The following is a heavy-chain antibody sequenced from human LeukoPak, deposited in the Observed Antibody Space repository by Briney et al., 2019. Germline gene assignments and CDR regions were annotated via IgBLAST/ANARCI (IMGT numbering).Heavy chain of an antibody. CDR3: ARVQTLRVFGYDY. J-gene: IGHJ4*02. Sequence: GGSLRLSCAASGFTFSDYGMSWVRQAPGKGLEWVGRIKSKTDGGTTDYAAPVKGRFTISRDNSKNTLYLQMNSLRAEDTAVYYCARVQTLRVFGYDYWGQGTLVTVSS. D-gene: IGHD2-8*01. CDR1: GFTFSDYG. V-gene: IGHV3-15*01. CDR2: IKSKTDGGTT.